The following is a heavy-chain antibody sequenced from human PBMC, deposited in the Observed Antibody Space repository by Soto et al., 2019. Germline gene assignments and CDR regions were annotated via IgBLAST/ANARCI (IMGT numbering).Heavy chain of an antibody. CDR1: GYTFTSYG. CDR3: ARGAIVVVPAAPPNANFYYYGMDV. V-gene: IGHV1-18*04. CDR2: ISAYNGNT. J-gene: IGHJ6*02. D-gene: IGHD2-2*01. Sequence: ASVKVSCKVSGYTFTSYGISWVRQAPGQGLEWMGWISAYNGNTNYAQKLQGRVTMTTDTSTSTAYMELRNLRSDDTAVYYCARGAIVVVPAAPPNANFYYYGMDVWGQGTTVTVSS.